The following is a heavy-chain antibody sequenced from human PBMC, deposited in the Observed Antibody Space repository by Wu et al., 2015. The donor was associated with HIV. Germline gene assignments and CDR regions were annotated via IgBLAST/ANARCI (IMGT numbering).Heavy chain of an antibody. CDR2: INPNSGGT. V-gene: IGHV1-2*02. D-gene: IGHD4-23*01. CDR1: GYTFTGYY. CDR3: ARGRDYGGTXNWFDP. J-gene: IGHJ5*02. Sequence: VQMVQSETEVMKPGASVKVSCKASGYTFTGYYMHWVRQAPGQGLEWMGWINPNSGGTNYAQKFQGRVTMTRDTSISTAYMELSRLRSDDTAVYYCARGRDYGGTXNWFDPGAREPWSRLL.